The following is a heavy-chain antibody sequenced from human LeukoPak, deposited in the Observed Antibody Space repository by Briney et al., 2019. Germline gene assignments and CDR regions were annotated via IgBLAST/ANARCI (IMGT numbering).Heavy chain of an antibody. CDR2: IYIGGST. Sequence: PGGSLRLSCAASGFTVSSNYMSWVRQAPGKGLEWVSVIYIGGSTYYADSVKGRFTISRDNSKNTLYLQMNSLRAEDTAVYYCARGGPAYYYDSSGPGYFDYWGQGTLVTVSS. J-gene: IGHJ4*02. D-gene: IGHD3-22*01. V-gene: IGHV3-66*02. CDR1: GFTVSSNY. CDR3: ARGGPAYYYDSSGPGYFDY.